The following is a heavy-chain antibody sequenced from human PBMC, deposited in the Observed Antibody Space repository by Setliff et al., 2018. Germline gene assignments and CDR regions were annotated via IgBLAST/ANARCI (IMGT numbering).Heavy chain of an antibody. CDR2: VYVGGNT. J-gene: IGHJ3*02. Sequence: SETLSLTCNVSGVSIANTASYWSWIRQPAGKTLEWIGQVYVGGNTYYSPSLKSRVIVSVDTSKNQFSLKLSSVTAADTAVYYCARLPGYCNGGNCYGYYTFDIWGQGTMVTVSS. CDR1: GVSIANTASY. CDR3: ARLPGYCNGGNCYGYYTFDI. V-gene: IGHV4-61*09. D-gene: IGHD2-15*01.